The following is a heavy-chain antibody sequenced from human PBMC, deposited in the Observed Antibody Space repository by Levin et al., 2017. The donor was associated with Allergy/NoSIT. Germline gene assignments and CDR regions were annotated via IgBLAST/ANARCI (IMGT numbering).Heavy chain of an antibody. J-gene: IGHJ6*02. D-gene: IGHD6-13*01. CDR2: MNPNSGNT. CDR1: GYTFTSYD. Sequence: ASVKVSCKASGYTFTSYDINWVRQATGQGLEWMGWMNPNSGNTGYAQKFQGRVTMTRNTSISTAYMELSSLRSEDTAVYYCARGRSSWYTMDVWGQGTTVTVSS. V-gene: IGHV1-8*01. CDR3: ARGRSSWYTMDV.